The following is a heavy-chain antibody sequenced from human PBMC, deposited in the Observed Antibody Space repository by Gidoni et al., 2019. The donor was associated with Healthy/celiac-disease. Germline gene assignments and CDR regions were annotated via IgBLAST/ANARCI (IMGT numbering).Heavy chain of an antibody. Sequence: QVQLQQWGAGLLKPSETLSLTCAVYGGSFSGYYWSWIRQPPGKGLEWIGEINHSGSTNYNPSLKSRVTISVDTSKNQFSLKLSSVTAADTAVYYCARIPGYGDYALLGYWGQGTLVTVSS. CDR1: GGSFSGYY. V-gene: IGHV4-34*01. CDR3: ARIPGYGDYALLGY. D-gene: IGHD4-17*01. CDR2: INHSGST. J-gene: IGHJ4*02.